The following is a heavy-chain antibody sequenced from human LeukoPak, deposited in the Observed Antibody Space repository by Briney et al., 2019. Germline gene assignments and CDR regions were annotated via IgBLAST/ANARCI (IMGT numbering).Heavy chain of an antibody. CDR2: IKQDGGEK. CDR1: GFIFNNYW. J-gene: IGHJ4*02. CDR3: VRDGGPYYFDL. Sequence: GGSLRLSCAASGFIFNNYWMSWVRQAPGKGLQWVVNIKQDGGEKYSVDSVKGRFTISRDNAKNSLYLQMNSLRAEDTAVYYCVRDGGPYYFDLWGQGTLVTVSS. V-gene: IGHV3-7*01. D-gene: IGHD3-16*01.